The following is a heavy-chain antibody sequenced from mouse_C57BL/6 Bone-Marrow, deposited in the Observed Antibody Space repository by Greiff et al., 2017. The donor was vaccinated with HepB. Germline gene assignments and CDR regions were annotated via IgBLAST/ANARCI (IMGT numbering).Heavy chain of an antibody. J-gene: IGHJ4*01. Sequence: QVQLKQSGPGLVQPSQSLSITCTVSGFSLTSYGVHWVRQSPGKGLEWLGVIWRGGSTDYNAAFMSRLSITKDNSKSQVFFKMNSLQADDTAIYYCAKRRITTVVGYYYAMDYWGQVTSVTVSS. D-gene: IGHD1-1*01. CDR2: IWRGGST. CDR3: AKRRITTVVGYYYAMDY. V-gene: IGHV2-5*01. CDR1: GFSLTSYG.